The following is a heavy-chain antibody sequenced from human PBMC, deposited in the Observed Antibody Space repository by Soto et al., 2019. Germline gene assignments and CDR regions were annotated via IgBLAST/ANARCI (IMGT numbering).Heavy chain of an antibody. CDR2: IYYSGST. Sequence: PSETLSLTCTVSGGSISSSSYYWGWIRQPPGKGLEWIGSIYYSGSTYYNPSLKSRVTISVDTSKNQFSLKLSSVTAADTAVYYCARRSNIAAAGYYYYYYMAFWGKGSTVTVSS. D-gene: IGHD6-13*01. J-gene: IGHJ6*03. CDR3: ARRSNIAAAGYYYYYYMAF. CDR1: GGSISSSSYY. V-gene: IGHV4-39*01.